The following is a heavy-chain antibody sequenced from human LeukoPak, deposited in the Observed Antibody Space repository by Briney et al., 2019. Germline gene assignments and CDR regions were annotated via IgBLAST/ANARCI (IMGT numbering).Heavy chain of an antibody. CDR1: GGSLSGYY. J-gene: IGHJ6*03. CDR3: ARRRRWYYYYMDV. D-gene: IGHD4-23*01. CDR2: INHSGST. V-gene: IGHV4-34*01. Sequence: PSETLSLTCAVYGGSLSGYYWSWIRQPPGKGLEWIGEINHSGSTNYNPSLKSRVTISVDTSKNQFSLKLSSVTAADTAVYYCARRRRWYYYYMDVWGKGTTVTVSS.